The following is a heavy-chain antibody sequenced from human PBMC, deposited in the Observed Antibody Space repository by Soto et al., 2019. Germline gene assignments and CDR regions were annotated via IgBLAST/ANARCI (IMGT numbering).Heavy chain of an antibody. CDR1: GFTFSSYG. V-gene: IGHV3-30*18. CDR2: ISYDGSNK. CDR3: AKEWTEAVAGDLGY. D-gene: IGHD6-19*01. J-gene: IGHJ4*02. Sequence: QVQLVESGGGVVQPGRSLRLSCAASGFTFSSYGMHWVRQAPGKGLEWVAVISYDGSNKYYADSVKGRFTISRDNSKNTLYLQMNSLRAEDTAVYYCAKEWTEAVAGDLGYWGQGNLVTVS.